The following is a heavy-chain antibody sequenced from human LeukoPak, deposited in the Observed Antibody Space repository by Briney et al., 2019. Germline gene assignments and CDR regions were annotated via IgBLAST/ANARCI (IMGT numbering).Heavy chain of an antibody. J-gene: IGHJ4*02. CDR1: GFTVSSNY. CDR2: IYSGGST. V-gene: IGHV3-66*02. D-gene: IGHD3-3*01. CDR3: ARRGKDFWSGYYTGLDY. Sequence: GGSLRLSCAASGFTVSSNYMSWVRQAPGEGLEWVSVIYSGGSTYYADSVKGRFTISRDNSKNTLYLRMNSLRAEDTAVYYCARRGKDFWSGYYTGLDYWGQGTLVTVSS.